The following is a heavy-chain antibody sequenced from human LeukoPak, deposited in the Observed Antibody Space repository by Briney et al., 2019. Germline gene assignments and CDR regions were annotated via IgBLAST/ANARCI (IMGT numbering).Heavy chain of an antibody. Sequence: PGGSLRLSCAASGFTFSSYTMNWVRPAPGRGLEWVSSISSSSRYIYYADSLKGRFTISRDNAKNTLYLQMNSLRAEDTAVYYCAKDLHYGSADYWGQGALVTVSS. J-gene: IGHJ4*02. CDR1: GFTFSSYT. D-gene: IGHD3-10*01. CDR2: ISSSSRYI. V-gene: IGHV3-21*01. CDR3: AKDLHYGSADY.